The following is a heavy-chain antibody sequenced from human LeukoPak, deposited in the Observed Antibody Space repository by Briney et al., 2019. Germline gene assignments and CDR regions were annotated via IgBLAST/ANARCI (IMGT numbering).Heavy chain of an antibody. CDR1: GFTFSSYA. CDR3: AKEGLWSSNGLPFDY. CDR2: ISGSGGST. J-gene: IGHJ4*02. Sequence: GGSLRLSCAASGFTFSSYAMSWVRQAPGKGLEWVSGISGSGGSTNYADSVKGRFTISRDNSKNTLYLQMNSLKAEDTAVYYCAKEGLWSSNGLPFDYWGQGTLVTVSS. V-gene: IGHV3-23*01. D-gene: IGHD6-19*01.